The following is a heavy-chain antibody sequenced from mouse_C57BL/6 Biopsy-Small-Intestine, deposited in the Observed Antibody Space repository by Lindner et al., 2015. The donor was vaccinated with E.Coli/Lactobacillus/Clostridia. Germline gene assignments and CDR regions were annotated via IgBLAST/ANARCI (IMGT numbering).Heavy chain of an antibody. CDR2: IYPGGGYT. CDR3: ARSDDGYSFAY. CDR1: GYTFTNYW. D-gene: IGHD2-3*01. V-gene: IGHV1-63*01. Sequence: VQLQESGAELVRPGTSVKMPCKASGYTFTNYWIGWAKQRPGHGLEWIGDIYPGGGYTNYNEKFKGKATLTADKSSSTAYMQFSSLTSEDSAIYYCARSDDGYSFAYWGQGTLVTVSA. J-gene: IGHJ3*01.